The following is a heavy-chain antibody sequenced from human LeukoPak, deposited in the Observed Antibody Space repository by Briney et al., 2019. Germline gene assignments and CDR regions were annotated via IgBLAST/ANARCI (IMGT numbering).Heavy chain of an antibody. Sequence: PGRSLRLSCAASGFTFSSYAMHWVRQAPGKGLEWVAVISYDGSNKYYADSVKGRFTISRDNSKNTLYLQMNSLRAEDTAVYYCARDRGGLDYYYYGMDVWGQGTTVTVSS. V-gene: IGHV3-30-3*01. J-gene: IGHJ6*02. CDR3: ARDRGGLDYYYYGMDV. CDR2: ISYDGSNK. CDR1: GFTFSSYA. D-gene: IGHD3-10*01.